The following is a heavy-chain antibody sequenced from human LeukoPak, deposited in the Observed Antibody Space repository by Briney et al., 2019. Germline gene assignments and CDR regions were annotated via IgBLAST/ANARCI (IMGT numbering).Heavy chain of an antibody. J-gene: IGHJ4*02. V-gene: IGHV4-59*08. CDR3: ARHAVTHYYFDY. CDR2: IHYTGGT. Sequence: SETLSLTCSVSAGSLSTYWWSWIRQPPGKGLEWIGFIHYTGGTLYNPSLKSRVTLSVDVSKNQFSLKLSSVTAADTAVYYCARHAVTHYYFDYWGQGTLVTVSS. CDR1: AGSLSTYW. D-gene: IGHD4-23*01.